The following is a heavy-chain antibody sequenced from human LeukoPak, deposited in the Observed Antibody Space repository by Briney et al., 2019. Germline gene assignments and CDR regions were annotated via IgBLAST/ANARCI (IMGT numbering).Heavy chain of an antibody. J-gene: IGHJ4*02. CDR3: AKFAPTYYDILTGYYGPDY. CDR1: GFTFSSYG. CDR2: IRYDGSNK. D-gene: IGHD3-9*01. Sequence: PGGSLRLSCVASGFTFSSYGMQWVRQAPGKGLEWVAFIRYDGSNKYYADSVKGRFTISRDNSKNTLYLQMNSLRAEDTAVYYCAKFAPTYYDILTGYYGPDYWGQGTLVTVSS. V-gene: IGHV3-30*02.